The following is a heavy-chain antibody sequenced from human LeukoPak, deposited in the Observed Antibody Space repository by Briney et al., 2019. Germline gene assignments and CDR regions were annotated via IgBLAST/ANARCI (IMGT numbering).Heavy chain of an antibody. CDR3: ARNYYDSSGYYYLLGY. Sequence: ASVKVSCKASGYTFTGYYMHWVRQAPGQGLEWMGWINPNSGGTNYAQKFQGRVTMTRDTSISTAYMELSRLRSDDTAVYYCARNYYDSSGYYYLLGYWGQGTLVTVSS. CDR1: GYTFTGYY. D-gene: IGHD3-22*01. V-gene: IGHV1-2*02. CDR2: INPNSGGT. J-gene: IGHJ4*02.